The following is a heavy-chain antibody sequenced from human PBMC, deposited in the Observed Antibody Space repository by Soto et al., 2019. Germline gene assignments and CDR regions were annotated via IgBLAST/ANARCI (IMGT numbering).Heavy chain of an antibody. CDR1: GYIYSSYG. Sequence: EPLKISCQNSGYIYSSYGIVWVRPMPGKGLEWMGITYPNDSKVKYNPSVQGQVTMSVDKSISTAYLQWSSLRASDTAIYFCARGNIANWFGPWVQGTPV. CDR3: ARGNIANWFGP. CDR2: TYPNDSKV. D-gene: IGHD3-16*02. J-gene: IGHJ5*02. V-gene: IGHV5-51*01.